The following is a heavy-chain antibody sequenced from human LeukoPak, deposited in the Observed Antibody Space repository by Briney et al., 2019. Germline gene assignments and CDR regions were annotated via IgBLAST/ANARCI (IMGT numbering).Heavy chain of an antibody. D-gene: IGHD1-26*01. Sequence: GASVKVSCKASGYTFTGIYMHWERQAPGQGPEWMGRINPNSDDSNYAQKFQVRVTLTRDTSISTAYMELSRLRSDDTAVYYCAREGGATRGDAFDIWGQGTMVTVSS. CDR3: AREGGATRGDAFDI. CDR1: GYTFTGIY. J-gene: IGHJ3*02. CDR2: INPNSDDS. V-gene: IGHV1-2*06.